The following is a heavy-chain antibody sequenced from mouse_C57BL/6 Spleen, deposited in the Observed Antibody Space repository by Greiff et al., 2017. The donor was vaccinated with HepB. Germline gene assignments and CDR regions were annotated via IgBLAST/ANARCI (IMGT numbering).Heavy chain of an antibody. D-gene: IGHD1-1*01. J-gene: IGHJ2*01. Sequence: QVQLQQPGAELVRPGSSVKLSCKASGYTFTSYWMHWVKQRPIQGLEWIGNIDPSDSETHYNQKFKDKATLTVDKSSSTAYMQLSSLTSEDSAVYYCARRGGYYGSSLDHWGQGTTLTVSS. V-gene: IGHV1-52*01. CDR1: GYTFTSYW. CDR2: IDPSDSET. CDR3: ARRGGYYGSSLDH.